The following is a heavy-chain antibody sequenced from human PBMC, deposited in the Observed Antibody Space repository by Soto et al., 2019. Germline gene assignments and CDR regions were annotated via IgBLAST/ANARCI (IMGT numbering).Heavy chain of an antibody. J-gene: IGHJ3*02. CDR1: GGSISSSSYY. D-gene: IGHD6-13*01. V-gene: IGHV4-39*01. Sequence: TLSLTCTVSGGSISSSSYYWGWIRQPPGKGLEWIGSIYYSGSTYYNPSLKSRVTISVDTSKNQFSLELSSVTAADTAVYYCAREGVSAAGTPDVFDIWGQGTMVTVSS. CDR3: AREGVSAAGTPDVFDI. CDR2: IYYSGST.